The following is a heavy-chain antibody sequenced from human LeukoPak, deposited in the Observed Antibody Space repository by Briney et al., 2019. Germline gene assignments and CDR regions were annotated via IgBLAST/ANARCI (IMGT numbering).Heavy chain of an antibody. D-gene: IGHD3-22*01. CDR3: ASFHYDSSGLGYYYGMDV. Sequence: SETLSLTCAVYGGSFSGYYWSWIRQPPVKGLEWIGYIYYSGSTNYNPSLKSRVTISVDTSKNQFSLKLSSVTAADTAVYYCASFHYDSSGLGYYYGMDVWGQGTTVTVSS. V-gene: IGHV4-59*01. J-gene: IGHJ6*02. CDR2: IYYSGST. CDR1: GGSFSGYY.